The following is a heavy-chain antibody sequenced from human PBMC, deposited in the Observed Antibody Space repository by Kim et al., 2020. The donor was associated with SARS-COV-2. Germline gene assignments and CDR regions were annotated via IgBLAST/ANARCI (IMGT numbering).Heavy chain of an antibody. CDR1: GFTFSSYA. J-gene: IGHJ4*02. V-gene: IGHV3-23*01. D-gene: IGHD2-2*01. CDR2: ISGSGGST. CDR3: AKAPHCSSSSGLFDY. Sequence: GGSLRLSCAASGFTFSSYAMSWVRQAPGKGLEWVSAISGSGGSTYYADSVKGRFTISRDNSKNTLYLQMNSLRAEDPAAYYCAKAPHCSSSSGLFDYWGQGTLVTVSS.